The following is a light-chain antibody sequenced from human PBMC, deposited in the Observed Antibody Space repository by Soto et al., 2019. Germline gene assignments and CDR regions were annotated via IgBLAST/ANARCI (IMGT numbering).Light chain of an antibody. J-gene: IGKJ2*02. V-gene: IGKV3-11*01. Sequence: EVVLTQAPDTLSLSPGEPATLSCRASQSVDRYAALYQQKVGQAPRLLIYDAYTRATGVGARFTGSGSATDLSLTITSLEPGDFAVYFCQQRGKWPSTFGPGTKLEMK. CDR3: QQRGKWPST. CDR1: QSVDRY. CDR2: DAY.